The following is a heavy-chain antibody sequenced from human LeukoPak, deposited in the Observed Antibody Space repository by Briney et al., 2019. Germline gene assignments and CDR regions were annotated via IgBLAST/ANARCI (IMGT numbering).Heavy chain of an antibody. CDR2: IYPGDSDT. CDR1: GYSFTSYW. V-gene: IGHV5-51*01. CDR3: ARYVPDYGDYVCAFDI. D-gene: IGHD4-17*01. Sequence: GESLKISCKGSGYSFTSYWIGWVRQMPGKGLEWMGIIYPGDSDTRYSPSFQGQVTISADKSISTAYLQWSSLKASDTAMYYCARYVPDYGDYVCAFDIWGQGTMVTVSS. J-gene: IGHJ3*02.